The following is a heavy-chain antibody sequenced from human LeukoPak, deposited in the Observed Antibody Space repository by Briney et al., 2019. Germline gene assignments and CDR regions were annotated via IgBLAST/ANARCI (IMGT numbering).Heavy chain of an antibody. D-gene: IGHD5-18*01. Sequence: ASVEVSCKVSGYTLTELSMHWVRQAPGKGLEWMGGFDPEDGETIYAQKFQGRVTMTEDTSTDTAYMELSSLRSEDTAVYYCATGNTAMDPGGYYGMDVWGQGTTVTVSS. J-gene: IGHJ6*02. CDR1: GYTLTELS. CDR3: ATGNTAMDPGGYYGMDV. CDR2: FDPEDGET. V-gene: IGHV1-24*01.